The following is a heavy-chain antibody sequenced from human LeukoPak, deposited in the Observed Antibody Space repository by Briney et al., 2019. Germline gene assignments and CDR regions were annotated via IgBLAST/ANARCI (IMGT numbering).Heavy chain of an antibody. D-gene: IGHD3-10*01. CDR3: ARAPHYGSGPT. J-gene: IGHJ5*02. CDR2: LGISGDYA. V-gene: IGHV3-23*01. CDR1: GFTLSSYA. Sequence: GGSLRLSCVASGFTLSSYAVSWVRQAPGKGLQWVSSLGISGDYAWYAGSVKGRFTISRDSSKNILYLQMNSLRAEDTAVYYCARAPHYGSGPTLGQGTLVTVSS.